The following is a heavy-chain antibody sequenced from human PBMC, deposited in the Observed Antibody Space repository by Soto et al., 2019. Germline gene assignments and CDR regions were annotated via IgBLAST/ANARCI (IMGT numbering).Heavy chain of an antibody. CDR3: ARYRYSDSLREYYFDY. Sequence: LSLTCTVSGGSINSGDSYWSWIRQPPGEGLEWIGNLYYTGSTYYNPSLKSRLTISVGTSKKQFSLLVTSVTAADTAVYFCARYRYSDSLREYYFDYWGQGTPVTVSS. CDR2: LYYTGST. J-gene: IGHJ4*02. D-gene: IGHD3-22*01. CDR1: GGSINSGDSY. V-gene: IGHV4-30-4*01.